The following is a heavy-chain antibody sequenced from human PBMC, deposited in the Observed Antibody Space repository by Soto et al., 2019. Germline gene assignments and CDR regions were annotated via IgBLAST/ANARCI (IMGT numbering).Heavy chain of an antibody. Sequence: GGSLRLSCAASGFTFSSYAMHWVRQAPGKGLEYVSAISSNGGSTYYANSVKGRFTISRDNSKNTLYLQMGSLRAEDIVVYYCARAGSSGLYYYYYMDVWGKGTTVTVSS. CDR2: ISSNGGST. CDR1: GFTFSSYA. D-gene: IGHD6-19*01. CDR3: ARAGSSGLYYYYYMDV. V-gene: IGHV3-64*01. J-gene: IGHJ6*03.